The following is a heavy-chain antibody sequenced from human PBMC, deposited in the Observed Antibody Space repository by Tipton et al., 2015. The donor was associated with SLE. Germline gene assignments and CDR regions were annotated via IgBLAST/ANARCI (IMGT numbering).Heavy chain of an antibody. Sequence: TLSLTCTVSGGSISSSSYYWGWIRQPPGKGLEWIGSIHHSGSTNSNPSLKSRVTISVDKSKNQFSLKLSSVTVADTAVYYCSKDSNHDNADYNWGQGTL. CDR1: GGSISSSSYY. D-gene: IGHD4-17*01. J-gene: IGHJ4*02. CDR3: SKDSNHDNADYN. V-gene: IGHV4-39*07. CDR2: IHHSGST.